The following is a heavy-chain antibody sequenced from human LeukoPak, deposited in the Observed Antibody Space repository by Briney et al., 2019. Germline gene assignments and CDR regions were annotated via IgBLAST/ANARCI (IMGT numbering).Heavy chain of an antibody. V-gene: IGHV1-69*05. CDR1: GGTFSSYA. D-gene: IGHD2-15*01. Sequence: SVKVSCKASGGTFSSYAISWERQAPGQGLEWMGRIIPIFGTANYAQTFQGRGTITTDESTSTAYMELSSLRSEDTAVYYCAREALGYCSGGSCYPSSNRDSAFDYWGQGTLVTVSS. J-gene: IGHJ4*02. CDR3: AREALGYCSGGSCYPSSNRDSAFDY. CDR2: IIPIFGTA.